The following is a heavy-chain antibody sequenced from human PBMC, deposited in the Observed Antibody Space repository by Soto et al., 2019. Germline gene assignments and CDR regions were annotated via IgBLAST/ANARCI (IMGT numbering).Heavy chain of an antibody. CDR1: GGTFSSYA. V-gene: IGHV1-69*12. J-gene: IGHJ1*01. Sequence: QVQLVQSGAEVKKPGSSVKVSCKASGGTFSSYAISWVRQAPGQGLEWMGGIIPIFGTANYAQKFQGRVTITADESTSTAYMELSSLRSEDTAVYYCARDDTGDGYNSPPYFQHWGQGTLVTVSS. CDR3: ARDDTGDGYNSPPYFQH. D-gene: IGHD5-12*01. CDR2: IIPIFGTA.